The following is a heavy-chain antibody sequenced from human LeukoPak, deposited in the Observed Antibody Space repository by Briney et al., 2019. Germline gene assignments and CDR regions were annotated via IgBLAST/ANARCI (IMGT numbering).Heavy chain of an antibody. V-gene: IGHV4-38-2*02. CDR3: AKDLGYDYVRGEGNFYDY. Sequence: PSETLSLTSTVSGYSINSGYYWGWIRQPPGKGLEWIGSIYHSGSTFYSPSLKSRFTISVDTSKNQFSLNLTSVTAADTAAYYCAKDLGYDYVRGEGNFYDYWGQGTLVTVSS. CDR1: GYSINSGYY. CDR2: IYHSGST. D-gene: IGHD3-16*01. J-gene: IGHJ4*02.